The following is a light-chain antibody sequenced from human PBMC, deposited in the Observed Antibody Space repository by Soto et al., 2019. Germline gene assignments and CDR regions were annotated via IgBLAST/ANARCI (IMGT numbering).Light chain of an antibody. J-gene: IGLJ2*01. CDR2: DVS. Sequence: QSVLTQPASVSGSPGQSITLSCTGTSSDVGGYNFVSWYQQHTGKAPKLMIYDVSHRPSGVSDRFSASKSGNTAFLTISGLQAEDEADYYCSSYTSSTTLVFGGGTKLTVL. CDR1: SSDVGGYNF. V-gene: IGLV2-14*03. CDR3: SSYTSSTTLV.